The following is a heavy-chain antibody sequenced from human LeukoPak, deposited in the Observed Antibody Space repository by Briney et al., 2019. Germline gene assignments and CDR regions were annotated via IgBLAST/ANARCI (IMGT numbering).Heavy chain of an antibody. CDR2: ISSSSDHI. V-gene: IGHV3-21*01. CDR3: ARVKAVADYDILTGWSPIDY. D-gene: IGHD3-9*01. Sequence: GGSLRLSCAASGFTFSSYSMNWVRQAPGKGLEWVACISSSSDHIYYADSVKGRFTISRDNAKNSLYLQMNSLRAEDTAVYYCARVKAVADYDILTGWSPIDYWGQGTLVTVSS. J-gene: IGHJ4*02. CDR1: GFTFSSYS.